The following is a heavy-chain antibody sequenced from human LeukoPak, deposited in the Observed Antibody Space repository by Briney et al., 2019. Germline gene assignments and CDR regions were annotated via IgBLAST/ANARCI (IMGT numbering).Heavy chain of an antibody. CDR3: ARGGRDIVVVPAAGGFDP. CDR1: GYTFTSYY. Sequence: GASVKVSCKASGYTFTSYYMHRVRQAPGQGLEWMGGIIPIFGTANYAQKFQGRVTITADESTSTAYMELSSLRSEDTAVYYCARGGRDIVVVPAAGGFDPWGQGTLVTVSS. D-gene: IGHD2-2*01. J-gene: IGHJ5*02. CDR2: IIPIFGTA. V-gene: IGHV1-69*13.